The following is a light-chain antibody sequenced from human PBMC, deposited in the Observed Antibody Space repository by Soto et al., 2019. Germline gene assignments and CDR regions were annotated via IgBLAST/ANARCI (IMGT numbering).Light chain of an antibody. Sequence: EIVMTQSPVTLSVSPGERSTLSCRASQNISSNLAWYQRKPGQAPRLLIYGASTRATGIPARFSGSGSGTEFTLTISSLQSEDFAVYYCQQYNNWPRTFGQGTKVDIK. CDR2: GAS. J-gene: IGKJ1*01. V-gene: IGKV3-15*01. CDR3: QQYNNWPRT. CDR1: QNISSN.